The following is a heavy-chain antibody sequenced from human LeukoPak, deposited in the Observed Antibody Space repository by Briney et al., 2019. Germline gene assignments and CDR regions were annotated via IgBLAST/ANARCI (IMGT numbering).Heavy chain of an antibody. D-gene: IGHD3-3*01. CDR3: ARGRLDDFWSGYLDGMDV. Sequence: ASVKVSCKASGYTFTSYDINWVRQGTGQGLEWMGWMNPNSGNTGYAQKFQGRVTMTRNTSISTAYMELSSLRSEDTAVYYCARGRLDDFWSGYLDGMDVWGQGTTVTVSS. J-gene: IGHJ6*02. CDR2: MNPNSGNT. CDR1: GYTFTSYD. V-gene: IGHV1-8*01.